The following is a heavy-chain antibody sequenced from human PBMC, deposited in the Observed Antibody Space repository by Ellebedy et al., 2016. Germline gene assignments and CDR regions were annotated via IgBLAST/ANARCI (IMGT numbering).Heavy chain of an antibody. CDR2: IDPEDDET. V-gene: IGHV1-24*01. CDR3: AREVIAADGIQPNFDY. J-gene: IGHJ4*02. D-gene: IGHD6-13*01. Sequence: ASVKVSCKVSGYTLTESSMHWVRQAPGKGLEWMGGIDPEDDETSYAQKFQGRVTITRDPSASTAYMELSSLRSEDTAVYYCAREVIAADGIQPNFDYWGQGTLVTVSS. CDR1: GYTLTESS.